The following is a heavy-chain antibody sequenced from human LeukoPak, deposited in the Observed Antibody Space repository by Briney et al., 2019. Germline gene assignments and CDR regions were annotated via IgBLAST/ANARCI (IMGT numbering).Heavy chain of an antibody. Sequence: GASVKVSCKASGYTFTNYAMHWVRQAPGQRLEWMGWINAGNGNTKYSQKFQDRVTITRDTSACTAYMELSSLRSEDTAVYYCARVGCSSTSCYRDGHYWGQGTLVTVSS. CDR3: ARVGCSSTSCYRDGHY. J-gene: IGHJ4*02. D-gene: IGHD2-2*02. CDR1: GYTFTNYA. CDR2: INAGNGNT. V-gene: IGHV1-3*01.